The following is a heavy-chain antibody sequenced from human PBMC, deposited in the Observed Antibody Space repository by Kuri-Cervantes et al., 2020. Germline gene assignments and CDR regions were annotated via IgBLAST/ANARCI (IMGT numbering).Heavy chain of an antibody. CDR1: GGSISSSSYY. V-gene: IGHV4-39*01. D-gene: IGHD6-19*01. CDR2: IYYSGST. J-gene: IGHJ3*02. Sequence: SETLSLTCTVSGGSISSSSYYWGWIRQPPGKGLEWIGSIYYSGSTYYNPSLKSRVTISVDTPKNQFSLQLNSVTPEDTAVYYCARAALLDPGVSSGWYEDAFDIWGQGTMVTVSS. CDR3: ARAALLDPGVSSGWYEDAFDI.